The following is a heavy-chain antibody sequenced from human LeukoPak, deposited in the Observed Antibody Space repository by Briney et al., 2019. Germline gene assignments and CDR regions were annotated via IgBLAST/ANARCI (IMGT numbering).Heavy chain of an antibody. CDR3: ARDGYSGYDGSY. Sequence: GGSLRLSCAASGFTVSNNYMSWVRQAPGKGLEWVSVIYSGGSTYYADSVKGRFTISRETSKNTLYLQMNSLRAEDTAVYYCARDGYSGYDGSYWGQGTLVTVSS. D-gene: IGHD5-12*01. CDR2: IYSGGST. J-gene: IGHJ4*02. CDR1: GFTVSNNY. V-gene: IGHV3-66*01.